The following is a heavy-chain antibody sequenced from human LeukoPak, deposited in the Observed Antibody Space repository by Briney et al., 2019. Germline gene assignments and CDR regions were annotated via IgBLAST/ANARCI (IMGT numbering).Heavy chain of an antibody. D-gene: IGHD3-3*01. CDR1: GFTFSSHA. V-gene: IGHV3-64*01. CDR2: ISTDGEST. Sequence: RAGGSLRLSCAASGFTFSSHAMHWVRQAAGKGLEYVSGISTDGESTYYANSVKGRFTISRDNSNNTLFLQMNSLRAEDTAVYYCAKGFSRAFDIWGQGIMVTVSS. J-gene: IGHJ3*02. CDR3: AKGFSRAFDI.